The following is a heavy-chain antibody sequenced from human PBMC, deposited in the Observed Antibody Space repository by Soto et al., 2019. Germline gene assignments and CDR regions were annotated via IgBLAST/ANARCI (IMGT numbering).Heavy chain of an antibody. J-gene: IGHJ4*02. D-gene: IGHD4-17*01. Sequence: SISSGGYYWSWIRQHPGKGLEWIGYIYYSGSTYYNPSLKSRVTISVDTSKNQFSLKLSSVTAADTAVYYCARDDYGAERAFDYWGQGTLVTVSS. CDR3: ARDDYGAERAFDY. CDR2: IYYSGST. CDR1: SISSGGYY. V-gene: IGHV4-31*02.